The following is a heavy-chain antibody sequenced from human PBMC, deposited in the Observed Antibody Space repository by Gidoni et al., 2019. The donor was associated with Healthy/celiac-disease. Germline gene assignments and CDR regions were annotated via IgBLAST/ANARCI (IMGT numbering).Heavy chain of an antibody. CDR2: INHSGST. V-gene: IGHV4-34*01. J-gene: IGHJ5*02. D-gene: IGHD6-19*01. CDR1: GGSFSGYY. CDR3: ARSSGWGGGWFDP. Sequence: QVQLQQWGAGLLKPSETLSLTCAVYGGSFSGYYWSWIRQPPGKGLEWIGEINHSGSTNYNPSLKSRVTISVDTSKNQFSLKLSSVTAADTAVYYCARSSGWGGGWFDPWGQGTLVTVS.